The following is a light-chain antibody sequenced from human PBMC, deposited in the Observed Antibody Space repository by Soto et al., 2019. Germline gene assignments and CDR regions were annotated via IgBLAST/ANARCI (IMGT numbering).Light chain of an antibody. J-gene: IGLJ2*01. V-gene: IGLV2-23*01. Sequence: QSALTQPASVSGSPGQSSTISCTGTSSDVGSYNLVSWYQQHPGKAPKLMIYEGSKRPSGVSNRFSGSKSGNTASLTISGLQAEDEADYYCCSYAGSSTSVVFGGGTTVTVL. CDR2: EGS. CDR1: SSDVGSYNL. CDR3: CSYAGSSTSVV.